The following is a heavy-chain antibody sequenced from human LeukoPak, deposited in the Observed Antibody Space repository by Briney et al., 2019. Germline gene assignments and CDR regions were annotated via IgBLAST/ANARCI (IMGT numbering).Heavy chain of an antibody. J-gene: IGHJ3*02. D-gene: IGHD3-16*01. Sequence: GGSLRLSCTASGFTFSDYYMSWIRQAPGKGLEWVSYISRGGSTTYYADSVKGRFTISRDNAKNSLYLQMNSLSAEDTAVYYCIIWDTSHGAFDIWGQGTMVTVSS. V-gene: IGHV3-11*01. CDR1: GFTFSDYY. CDR3: IIWDTSHGAFDI. CDR2: ISRGGSTT.